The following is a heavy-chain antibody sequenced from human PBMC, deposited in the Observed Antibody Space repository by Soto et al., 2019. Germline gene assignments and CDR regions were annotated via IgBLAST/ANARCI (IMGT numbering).Heavy chain of an antibody. V-gene: IGHV4-59*01. Sequence: KTSETLSLTCTISNGSIGSYYWTWIRQPPGKGLEWIGHIYYSGSTNYNPSLKNRLTLSLDTSKNQFSLKLTSVTAADTAVYYCARVGRLITAAGLLDAWGQGTLVTVSS. CDR1: NGSIGSYY. CDR3: ARVGRLITAAGLLDA. D-gene: IGHD6-13*01. CDR2: IYYSGST. J-gene: IGHJ5*02.